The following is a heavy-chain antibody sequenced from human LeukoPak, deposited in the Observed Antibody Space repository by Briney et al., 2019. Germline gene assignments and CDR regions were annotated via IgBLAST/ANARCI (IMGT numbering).Heavy chain of an antibody. Sequence: GSLRLSCAASGFTFSSYGMHWVRQAPGKGLEWVAFIRYDGSNKYYADSVKGRFTISRDNSKNTLYLQMNSLRAEDTAVYYCAKDTYYDILTGTPSYYYYGVDVWGQGTTVTVSS. CDR1: GFTFSSYG. D-gene: IGHD3-9*01. V-gene: IGHV3-30*02. J-gene: IGHJ6*02. CDR2: IRYDGSNK. CDR3: AKDTYYDILTGTPSYYYYGVDV.